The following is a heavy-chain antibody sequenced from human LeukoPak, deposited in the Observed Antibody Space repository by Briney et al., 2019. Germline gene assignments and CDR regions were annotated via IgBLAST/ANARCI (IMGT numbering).Heavy chain of an antibody. D-gene: IGHD2-2*01. CDR2: MNPNSGNT. CDR3: ARALKWRIPALTIVVVPAARSRGGYYYMDV. V-gene: IGHV1-8*03. CDR1: GYTFTSYD. J-gene: IGHJ6*03. Sequence: ASVKVSCKASGYTFTSYDINWVRQAAGQGLEWMGWMNPNSGNTGYAQKFQGRVTITRNTSISTAYMGLSSLRSEDSAVYYCARALKWRIPALTIVVVPAARSRGGYYYMDVWGKGTTVTVSS.